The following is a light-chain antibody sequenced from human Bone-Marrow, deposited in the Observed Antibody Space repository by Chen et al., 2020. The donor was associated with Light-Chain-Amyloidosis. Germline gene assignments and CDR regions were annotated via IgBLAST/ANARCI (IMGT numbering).Light chain of an antibody. V-gene: IGLV2-14*01. CDR2: AVS. J-gene: IGLJ1*01. CDR3: SSFTSSSSYV. CDR1: RGDVGTYNY. Sequence: QSALTQPASVSGSPGQSITISCTGTRGDVGTYNYVSWYQQHPGKAPKVMIYAVSNRPSGVSNRFSGSKSGNAASLTISGLQAEDEADYYCSSFTSSSSYVFGPGTKVTVL.